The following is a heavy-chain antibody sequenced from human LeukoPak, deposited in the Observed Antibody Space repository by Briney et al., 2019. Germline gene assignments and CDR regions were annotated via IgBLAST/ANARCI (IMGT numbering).Heavy chain of an antibody. J-gene: IGHJ5*02. CDR1: GYTFTSYD. CDR3: ARARIAAAGTSMYWFDP. CDR2: ISAYNGNT. V-gene: IGHV1-18*01. D-gene: IGHD6-13*01. Sequence: ASVKVSCKASGYTFTSYDINWVRQAPGQGLEWMGWISAYNGNTNYAQKLQGRVTMTTDTSTSTAYMELRSLRSDDTAVYYCARARIAAAGTSMYWFDPWGQGTLVTVSS.